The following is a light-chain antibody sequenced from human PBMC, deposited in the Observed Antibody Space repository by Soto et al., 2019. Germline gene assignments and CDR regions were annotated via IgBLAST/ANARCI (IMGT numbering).Light chain of an antibody. CDR1: SSDVGGYNY. J-gene: IGLJ2*01. Sequence: QSVLTQPASVSGSPGQSITISCTGTSSDVGGYNYVSWYQQHPGKAPKLMIYDVSNRPSGVSNRFSGSKSGNTASLTISGRQAEDEADYYCSSYTISSPHVVFGGGTKVTVL. V-gene: IGLV2-14*01. CDR3: SSYTISSPHVV. CDR2: DVS.